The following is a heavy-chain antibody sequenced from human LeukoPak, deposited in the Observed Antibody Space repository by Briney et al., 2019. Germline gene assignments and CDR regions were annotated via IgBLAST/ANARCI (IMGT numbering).Heavy chain of an antibody. J-gene: IGHJ3*02. CDR3: AKDRSGYPVLDAFDI. CDR2: ISYDGSNK. Sequence: GRSLRLSCAASGFTFSSDGMHWVRQAPGKVLEWVAVISYDGSNKYYADSVKGRFTISRDNSKNTRDLQMNSLRAEDTAVYYCAKDRSGYPVLDAFDIWGQGTMVTVSS. CDR1: GFTFSSDG. V-gene: IGHV3-30*18. D-gene: IGHD3-22*01.